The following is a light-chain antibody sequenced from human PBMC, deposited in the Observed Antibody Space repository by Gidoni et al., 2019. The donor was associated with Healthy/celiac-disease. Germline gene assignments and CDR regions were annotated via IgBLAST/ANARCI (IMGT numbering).Light chain of an antibody. CDR1: QSVSSY. V-gene: IGKV3-11*01. J-gene: IGKJ1*01. CDR3: QRRSNWPPG. Sequence: IVLTQSPATLSLSPGERATLSCRASQSVSSYLAWYQQKPGQAPRLLIYDASNRATGIPARFSGSGSGTDFTLTISSLEPEDFAVYYCQRRSNWPPGFXQXTKVEIK. CDR2: DAS.